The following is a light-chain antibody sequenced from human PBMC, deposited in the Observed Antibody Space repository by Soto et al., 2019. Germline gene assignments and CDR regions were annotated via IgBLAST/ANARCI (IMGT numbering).Light chain of an antibody. Sequence: DIQMTQSPSTLSASVGDRVSITCRASQSISSWLAWYQQKPGKAPKLLIYDASSLESGVPSRFSGSGSGTEFTLTISSLQPDDFATYHCQQYNSSPTFGQGTKVDIK. J-gene: IGKJ1*01. CDR2: DAS. CDR1: QSISSW. CDR3: QQYNSSPT. V-gene: IGKV1-5*01.